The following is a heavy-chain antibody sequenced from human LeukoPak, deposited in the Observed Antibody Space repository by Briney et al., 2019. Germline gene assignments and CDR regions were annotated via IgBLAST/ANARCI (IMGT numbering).Heavy chain of an antibody. J-gene: IGHJ4*02. CDR1: GYKFTDDY. V-gene: IGHV1-2*02. CDR3: APTAEAYTSWWKV. Sequence: ASVKVSCKASGYKFTDDYMHWVRQAPGQGLEFMGWINPDSGFTNYAQKFKGRVTMTGDTSISTAYLEVRSLTSDDTAVYYCAPTAEAYTSWWKVWGQGTLVTVS. D-gene: IGHD3-16*01. CDR2: INPDSGFT.